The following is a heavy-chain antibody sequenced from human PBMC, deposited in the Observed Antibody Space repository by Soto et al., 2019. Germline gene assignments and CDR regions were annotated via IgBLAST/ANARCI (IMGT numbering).Heavy chain of an antibody. Sequence: GGSLRLSCAASGFTFSNAWMSWVRQAPGKGLEWVGRIKSKTDGGTTDYAAPVKGRFTISRDDSKNTLYLQMNSLKTEDTAVYYCTTPXGRYCSSTSCPLIAFDIWGQGTMVTVSS. CDR1: GFTFSNAW. D-gene: IGHD2-2*01. CDR2: IKSKTDGGTT. CDR3: TTPXGRYCSSTSCPLIAFDI. V-gene: IGHV3-15*01. J-gene: IGHJ3*02.